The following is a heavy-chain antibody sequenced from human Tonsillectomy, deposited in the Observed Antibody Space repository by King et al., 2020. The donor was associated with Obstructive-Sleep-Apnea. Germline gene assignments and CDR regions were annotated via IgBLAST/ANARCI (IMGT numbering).Heavy chain of an antibody. V-gene: IGHV1-2*05. J-gene: IGHJ6*02. CDR1: GYSFTAYY. Sequence: VQLVQSGAEVKKPGASVKVSCKASGYSFTAYYIHWVRQAPGQGLEWMGRINCNGGGTNYAQKFQGRVTMTGDTSISTTYMELSRLSSDDRVVYYCARGRRILSGYYVMDVWGQGTTVTVSS. CDR3: ARGRRILSGYYVMDV. CDR2: INCNGGGT. D-gene: IGHD3-9*01.